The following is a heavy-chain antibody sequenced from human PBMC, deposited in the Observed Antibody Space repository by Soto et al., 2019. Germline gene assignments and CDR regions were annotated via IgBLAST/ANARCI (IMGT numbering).Heavy chain of an antibody. V-gene: IGHV3-23*01. CDR1: GFTFSSYA. D-gene: IGHD1-26*01. CDR3: AKRLTSYGSFDY. J-gene: IGHJ4*02. CDR2: ISGSGGST. Sequence: GGSLRLSCAAPGFTFSSYAMSWVRQAPGKGLEWVSAISGSGGSTYYADSVKGRFTISRDNSKNTLYLQMNSLRAEDTAVYYCAKRLTSYGSFDYWGQGTLVTVSS.